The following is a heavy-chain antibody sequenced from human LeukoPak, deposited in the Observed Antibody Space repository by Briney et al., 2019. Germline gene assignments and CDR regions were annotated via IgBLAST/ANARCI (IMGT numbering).Heavy chain of an antibody. CDR3: TTDPGPYCSSTSCYVDY. V-gene: IGHV3-15*01. J-gene: IGHJ4*02. Sequence: GGSLRLSCAASGFTFSNAWMSWVRQAPGKGLEWVGRIKSKTDGGTTDYAAPVKGRFTISRDDSKNTVYLQINSLKTEDTAVYYCTTDPGPYCSSTSCYVDYWGQGTLVTVSS. CDR2: IKSKTDGGTT. CDR1: GFTFSNAW. D-gene: IGHD2-2*01.